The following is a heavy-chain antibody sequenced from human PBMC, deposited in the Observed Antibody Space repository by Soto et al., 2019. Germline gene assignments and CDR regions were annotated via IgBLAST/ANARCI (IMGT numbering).Heavy chain of an antibody. J-gene: IGHJ4*02. CDR1: GGSVSSDTYY. CDR2: IFYSGST. Sequence: QVQLQESGPGLVKPSETLSLTCTVSGGSVSSDTYYWSWIRQPPGKGLEWIGYIFYSGSTNYNPSLKSRVTISVDMSKNQFSLKLSSVTAADTAVYFCARTPYSLRFYYDSSAYYYYFDYWGQGTLVTVSS. V-gene: IGHV4-61*01. CDR3: ARTPYSLRFYYDSSAYYYYFDY. D-gene: IGHD3-22*01.